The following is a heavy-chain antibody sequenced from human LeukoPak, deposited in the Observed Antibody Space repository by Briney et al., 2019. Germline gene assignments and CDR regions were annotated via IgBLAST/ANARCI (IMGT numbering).Heavy chain of an antibody. Sequence: PSETLSLTCTVSGGSISSDHWNWIRQPPGKGLEWIGCIFYSGRTYYNPSLKSRVTISVDMSKSQFSLRLTSVTAADTAVYYCARKNDFDIWGQGTVVTVSS. V-gene: IGHV4-59*01. CDR2: IFYSGRT. D-gene: IGHD2/OR15-2a*01. CDR1: GGSISSDH. CDR3: ARKNDFDI. J-gene: IGHJ3*02.